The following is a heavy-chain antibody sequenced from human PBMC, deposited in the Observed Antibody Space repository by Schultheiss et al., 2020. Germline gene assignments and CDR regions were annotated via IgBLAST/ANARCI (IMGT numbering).Heavy chain of an antibody. CDR2: INPSGGST. Sequence: AAVKVSCKASGGTFSSYAISWVRQAPGQGLEWMGIINPSGGSTSYAQKFQGRVTMTRDTSTSTVYMELSSLRSEDTAVYYCARDLVGDYVKGHFDIWGQGTMVTVSS. CDR1: GGTFSSYA. J-gene: IGHJ3*02. D-gene: IGHD4-17*01. CDR3: ARDLVGDYVKGHFDI. V-gene: IGHV1-46*01.